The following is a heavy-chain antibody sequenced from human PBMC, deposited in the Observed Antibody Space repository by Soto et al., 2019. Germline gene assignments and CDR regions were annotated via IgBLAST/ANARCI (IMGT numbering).Heavy chain of an antibody. D-gene: IGHD2-21*02. CDR2: IYYSGST. CDR3: ARVCGGDCHYGMDV. J-gene: IGHJ6*02. Sequence: SETLSLTCTVSGGSISSCGYYWSWIRQHPGKGLEWIGYIYYSGSTYYNPSLKSRVTISVDTSKNQFSLKLSSVTAADTAVYYCARVCGGDCHYGMDVWRQGTTVT. V-gene: IGHV4-31*03. CDR1: GGSISSCGYY.